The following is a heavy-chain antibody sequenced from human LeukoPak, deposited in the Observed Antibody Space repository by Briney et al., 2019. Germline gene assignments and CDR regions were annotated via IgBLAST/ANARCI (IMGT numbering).Heavy chain of an antibody. V-gene: IGHV3-21*01. CDR2: ISSSNSYI. CDR3: ARDQGLLVVAGRFGY. CDR1: GSTFSSYS. J-gene: IGHJ4*02. D-gene: IGHD6-19*01. Sequence: PGGSLRLSCAASGSTFSSYSMNWVRQAPGKGLEWVSSISSSNSYIYNADSVKGRFTISRDNAKKSLYLQMNSLRAEDTAVYYCARDQGLLVVAGRFGYWGQGTLVTVSS.